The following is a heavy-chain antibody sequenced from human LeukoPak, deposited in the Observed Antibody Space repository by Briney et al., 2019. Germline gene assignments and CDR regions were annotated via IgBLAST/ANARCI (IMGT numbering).Heavy chain of an antibody. CDR2: MNQDGSSI. CDR3: TRGGGQLDF. CDR1: GFTFSNSW. J-gene: IGHJ4*02. V-gene: IGHV3-7*01. Sequence: GGSLRLSCAAFGFTFSNSWMSWVRQAPGKGLEWVANMNQDGSSIYYVDSVKGRFTISRDDAKYSLYLHMNSLRAEDTAVYYCTRGGGQLDFWGQGTLVTVSS. D-gene: IGHD1-1*01.